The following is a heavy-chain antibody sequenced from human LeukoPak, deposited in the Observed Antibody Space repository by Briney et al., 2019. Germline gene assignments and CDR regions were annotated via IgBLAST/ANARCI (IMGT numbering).Heavy chain of an antibody. V-gene: IGHV3-74*01. CDR1: GFTFSNYW. Sequence: GGSLRLSCAASGFTFSNYWIHWVRQAPGKGLVWVSRINPAGYYQNYADSVKGRFTISRDNSKNTLYLQMNSLRAEDTAVYYCAGYDYVWGSYRYAYWGQGTLVTVSS. CDR2: INPAGYYQ. J-gene: IGHJ4*02. D-gene: IGHD3-16*02. CDR3: AGYDYVWGSYRYAY.